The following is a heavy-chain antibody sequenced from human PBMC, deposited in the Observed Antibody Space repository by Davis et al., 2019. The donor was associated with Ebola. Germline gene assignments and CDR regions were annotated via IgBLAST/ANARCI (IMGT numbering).Heavy chain of an antibody. Sequence: SETLSLTCAVSGGFVSSGGYSWNWIRQPPGKGLEWIGYYYYTGNTYYNPSLKSRVTISIDTSKNQFSLKLSSVTAADTAVHYCARGDSYYDPSGYYAGPEAPDHWGQGTLVSVSS. J-gene: IGHJ4*02. D-gene: IGHD3-22*01. V-gene: IGHV4-30-4*07. CDR1: GGFVSSGGYS. CDR2: YYYTGNT. CDR3: ARGDSYYDPSGYYAGPEAPDH.